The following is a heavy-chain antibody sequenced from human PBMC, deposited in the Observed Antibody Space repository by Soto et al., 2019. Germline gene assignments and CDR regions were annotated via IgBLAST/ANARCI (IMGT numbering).Heavy chain of an antibody. CDR2: IYSGGST. D-gene: IGHD2-2*01. V-gene: IGHV3-53*01. J-gene: IGHJ6*02. CDR1: GFTVSSNY. CDR3: AREGLGYCSSTSCYEDYYGMDV. Sequence: GGSLRLSCAASGFTVSSNYMSWVRQAPGKGLEWVPVIYSGGSTYYADSVKGRFTISRDNSKNTLYLQMNSLRAEDTAVYYCAREGLGYCSSTSCYEDYYGMDVWGQGTTVTVSS.